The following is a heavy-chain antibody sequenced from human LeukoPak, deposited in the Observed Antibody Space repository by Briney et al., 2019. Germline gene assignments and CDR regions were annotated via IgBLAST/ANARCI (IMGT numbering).Heavy chain of an antibody. Sequence: MTSETLSLTCAVYGGSFSGYYWSWIRQPPGKGLEWIGEINHSGSTNYNPSLKSRVTISVDTSKNQFSLKLSSVTAADTAVYYCARGLTIWFGESDDAFDIWGQGTMVTVSS. CDR2: INHSGST. J-gene: IGHJ3*02. V-gene: IGHV4-34*01. CDR1: GGSFSGYY. CDR3: ARGLTIWFGESDDAFDI. D-gene: IGHD3-10*01.